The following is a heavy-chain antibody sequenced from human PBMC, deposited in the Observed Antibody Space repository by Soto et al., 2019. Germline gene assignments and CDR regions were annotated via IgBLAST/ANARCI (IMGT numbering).Heavy chain of an antibody. V-gene: IGHV3-23*01. CDR3: AKDLLAWPNHTPNWFDP. CDR1: GFTFSSYA. J-gene: IGHJ5*02. Sequence: HPGGSLRLSCAASGFTFSSYAMSWVRQAPGKGLEWVSAISGSGGSTYYADSVKGRFTISRDNSKNTLYLQMNSLRAEDTAVYYCAKDLLAWPNHTPNWFDPWGQGTLVTVSS. D-gene: IGHD2-2*02. CDR2: ISGSGGST.